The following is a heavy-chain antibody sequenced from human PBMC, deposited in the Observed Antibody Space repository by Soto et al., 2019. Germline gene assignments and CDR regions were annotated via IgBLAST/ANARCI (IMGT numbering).Heavy chain of an antibody. J-gene: IGHJ5*02. D-gene: IGHD3-10*01. CDR1: GGSISSYN. Sequence: LSLTCTVSGGSISSYNWTWIRQSPKKGLEWLGFVSYSGSPNYNPSLKSRVTISIDTSKNQFSLNLKSLTAADTAVYYCARRSYSWFDPWGQGTLVTVSS. V-gene: IGHV4-59*01. CDR2: VSYSGSP. CDR3: ARRSYSWFDP.